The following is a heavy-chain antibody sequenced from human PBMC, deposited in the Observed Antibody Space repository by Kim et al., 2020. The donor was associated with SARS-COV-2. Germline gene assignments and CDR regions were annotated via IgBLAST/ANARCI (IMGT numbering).Heavy chain of an antibody. Sequence: GGSLRLSCATSGFSFSDYGMHWVRQAPGKGLEWVAGIWCEGSNNFYLYAVKGRFSVSRYNAKCKQKLEMRNLRAEDTAMAYCEKIVEYTSLLGVYYFD. V-gene: IGHV3-33*06. CDR2: IWCEGSNN. D-gene: IGHD2-8*01. CDR3: EKIVEYTSLLGVYYFD. J-gene: IGHJ4*01. CDR1: GFSFSDYG.